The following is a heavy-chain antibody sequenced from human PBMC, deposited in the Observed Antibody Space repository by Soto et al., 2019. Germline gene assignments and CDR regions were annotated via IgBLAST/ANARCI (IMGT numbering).Heavy chain of an antibody. CDR3: AIILGDYFDY. V-gene: IGHV3-30*03. CDR2: ISYDGSNK. J-gene: IGHJ4*02. Sequence: GGSLRLSCAASGFTFSSYGMHWVRQAPGKGLEWVAVISYDGSNKYYADSVKGRFTISRDNSKNTLYLQMNSLRAEDTAVYYCAIILGDYFDYWGQGTLVTVSS. CDR1: GFTFSSYG. D-gene: IGHD3-16*01.